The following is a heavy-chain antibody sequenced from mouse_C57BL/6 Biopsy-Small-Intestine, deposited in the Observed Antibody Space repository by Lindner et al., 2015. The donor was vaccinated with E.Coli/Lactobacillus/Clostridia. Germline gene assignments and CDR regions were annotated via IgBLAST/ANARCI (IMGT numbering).Heavy chain of an antibody. CDR1: GYTFTGYY. Sequence: SVKVSCKASGYTFTGYYIHWVRQAPGQGLEWMGWINPNGGSTKFAPRFLGRVTMTRDTSISTAYMELSSLTSDDTAVYYCVGSGYTAYDCQYWGQGTLVTVSS. CDR3: VGSGYTAYDCQY. J-gene: IGHJ4*01. V-gene: IGHV1-66*01. CDR2: INPNGGST. D-gene: IGHD2-4*01.